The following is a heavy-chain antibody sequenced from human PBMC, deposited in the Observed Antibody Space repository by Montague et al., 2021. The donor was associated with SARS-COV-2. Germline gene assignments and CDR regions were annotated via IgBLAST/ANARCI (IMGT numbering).Heavy chain of an antibody. CDR3: AKGSHIYETRGRRAGRCDP. Sequence: SETLSLTCAVSGASIIGSHWTWMRQSPARELQWIVEDIYSGKTSYYTSSQSRLTMIADNYKKKVSPRLSSVLAADTAVYYCAKGSHIYETRGRRAGRCDPWGQGTLVTVSS. J-gene: IGHJ5*02. CDR2: DIYSGKT. V-gene: IGHV4-34*01. CDR1: GASIIGSH. D-gene: IGHD5-18*01.